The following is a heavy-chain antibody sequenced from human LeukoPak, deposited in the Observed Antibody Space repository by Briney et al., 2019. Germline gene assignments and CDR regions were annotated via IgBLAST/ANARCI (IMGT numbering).Heavy chain of an antibody. Sequence: GGSLRLSCAASGFTFSSYSMNWVRQAPGKGLEWVSSISSSSSYIYYADSVKGRFTISKDNAKNSLYLQMNSLRAEDTAVYYCARDSLYSGSTVDYWGQGTLVTVSS. V-gene: IGHV3-21*01. CDR2: ISSSSSYI. D-gene: IGHD1-26*01. CDR1: GFTFSSYS. J-gene: IGHJ4*02. CDR3: ARDSLYSGSTVDY.